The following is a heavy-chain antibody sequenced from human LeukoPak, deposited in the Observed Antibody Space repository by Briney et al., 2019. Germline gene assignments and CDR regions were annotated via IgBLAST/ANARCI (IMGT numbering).Heavy chain of an antibody. J-gene: IGHJ4*02. V-gene: IGHV3-30*18. D-gene: IGHD4-17*01. Sequence: QPGRSLRLSCAASGFTFSSYGMHWVRQAPGKGLEWVAVISYDGSNKYYADSVKGRFTISRDNSKNTLYLQMNSLRAEDTAVYYCAKMVPGYGDYAAAPYYFDYWGEGTLVTVSS. CDR1: GFTFSSYG. CDR2: ISYDGSNK. CDR3: AKMVPGYGDYAAAPYYFDY.